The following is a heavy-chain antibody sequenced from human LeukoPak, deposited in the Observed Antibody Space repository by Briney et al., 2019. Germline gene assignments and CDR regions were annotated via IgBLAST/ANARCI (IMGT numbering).Heavy chain of an antibody. J-gene: IGHJ4*02. Sequence: GGSLRLSCAASGFTFSTYSMNWVRQAPGKGLEWVSSISSGSSYIYYADSVKGRFTISRDNAKNSLYLQMNSLRAEDTAVYYCARDLGGVAAAGTILHWGQGTLVTVSS. D-gene: IGHD6-13*01. CDR1: GFTFSTYS. CDR2: ISSGSSYI. CDR3: ARDLGGVAAAGTILH. V-gene: IGHV3-21*01.